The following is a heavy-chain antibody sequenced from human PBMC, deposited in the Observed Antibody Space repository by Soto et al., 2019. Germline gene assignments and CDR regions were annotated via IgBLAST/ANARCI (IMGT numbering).Heavy chain of an antibody. D-gene: IGHD3-16*01. CDR3: AHCRGGVPHF. J-gene: IGHJ4*02. CDR2: IYWDDDK. Sequence: QITLNESGPTLVKPTQTLTLTCTFSGFSLSTRDVGVGWIRQPPGKALEWLGVIYWDDDKRYSPSLKSRLTITKDTSKNQVVLRMTKIDPVDRATYYRAHCRGGVPHFWGQGTLVTVSS. V-gene: IGHV2-5*02. CDR1: GFSLSTRDVG.